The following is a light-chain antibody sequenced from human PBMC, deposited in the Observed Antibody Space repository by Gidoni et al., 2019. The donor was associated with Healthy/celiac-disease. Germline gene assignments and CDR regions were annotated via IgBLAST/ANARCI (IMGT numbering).Light chain of an antibody. CDR1: QSISSY. CDR2: AAS. J-gene: IGKJ3*01. CDR3: QQSYSTPGT. V-gene: IGKV1-39*01. Sequence: DIQMTQSPSSLSASVGDRVTITCRASQSISSYLNWYQQKPGKAPKLLINAASSLQSGVPSRFSGSGSGTEVTLTISSLQPEDFATDYCQQSYSTPGTFGPGTKVDIK.